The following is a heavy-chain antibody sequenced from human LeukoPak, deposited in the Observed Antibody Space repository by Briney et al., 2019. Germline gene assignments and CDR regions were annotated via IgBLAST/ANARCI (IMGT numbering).Heavy chain of an antibody. J-gene: IGHJ4*02. CDR2: ISGSGGST. CDR1: GFTFSNYA. Sequence: PGGSLRLSCGASGFTFSNYAMSWVRQAPGKGLEWVSSISGSGGSTYYADSVKGRFTISRDNSKNTLYLQMNSLRAEDTAVYYCARGATATGSIGDDYWGQGTLVTVSS. D-gene: IGHD3-9*01. V-gene: IGHV3-23*01. CDR3: ARGATATGSIGDDY.